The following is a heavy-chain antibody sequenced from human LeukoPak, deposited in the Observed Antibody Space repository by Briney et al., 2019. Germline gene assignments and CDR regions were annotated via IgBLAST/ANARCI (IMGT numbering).Heavy chain of an antibody. J-gene: IGHJ4*02. D-gene: IGHD6-13*01. V-gene: IGHV1-46*01. CDR1: GYTFTSYY. CDR3: ARDRGQYSSSWYGFDY. Sequence: ASVKVSCKASGYTFTSYYMHWVRQAPGQGLEWMGIINPSGGSTSYAQKFQGRVTMTRDTSTSTVYMELSSLRSEDTAVYYCARDRGQYSSSWYGFDYWGQGTLATVSS. CDR2: INPSGGST.